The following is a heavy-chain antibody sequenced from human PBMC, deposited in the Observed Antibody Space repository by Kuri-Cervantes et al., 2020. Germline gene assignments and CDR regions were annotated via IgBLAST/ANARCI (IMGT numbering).Heavy chain of an antibody. CDR1: GGSVSSGSYY. V-gene: IGHV4-61*01. CDR2: IYYSGST. J-gene: IGHJ6*03. CDR3: ARAPSRYYMDV. Sequence: SETLSLTCTVSGGSVSSGSYYWSWIRQPPGKGLEWIGYIYYSGSTNYNPSLKSRGTISVDTFKNQFALKLSSVTAADSAVYCCARAPSRYYMDVWGKGTTVTVSS.